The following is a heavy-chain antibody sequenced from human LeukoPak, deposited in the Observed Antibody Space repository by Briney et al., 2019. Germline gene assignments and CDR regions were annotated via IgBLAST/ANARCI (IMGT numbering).Heavy chain of an antibody. CDR2: IAYAGT. J-gene: IGHJ4*02. CDR1: GFTFSSYA. V-gene: IGHV3-23*01. CDR3: ANRYVSEY. D-gene: IGHD3-16*01. Sequence: TGGSLRLSCAASGFTFSSYAMNWVRQAPGKGLEWVSTIAYAGTYYADSVKGRFITSRDDSKSTLYLQMNSLRADDTAVYFCANRYVSEYWGQGILVTVSS.